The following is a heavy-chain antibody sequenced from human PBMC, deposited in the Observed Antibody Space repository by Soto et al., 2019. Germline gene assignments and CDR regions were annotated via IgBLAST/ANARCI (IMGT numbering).Heavy chain of an antibody. Sequence: QVHLVQSGAEVKKPGASVKVSCKGSGYAFTTYGITWVRQARGQGLEWMGWISAHNGNTHYAQKLQGRVTVTRDTSTSTAYMELRSLRSDDTAVYYCARGRYGDYWGQGALVTVSS. D-gene: IGHD1-1*01. CDR1: GYAFTTYG. CDR2: ISAHNGNT. J-gene: IGHJ4*02. V-gene: IGHV1-18*01. CDR3: ARGRYGDY.